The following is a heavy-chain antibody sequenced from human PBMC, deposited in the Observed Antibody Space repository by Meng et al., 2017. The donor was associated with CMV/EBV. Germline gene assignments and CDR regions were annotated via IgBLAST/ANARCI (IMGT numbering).Heavy chain of an antibody. CDR1: GFTFSSYE. D-gene: IGHD2-2*01. V-gene: IGHV3-48*03. Sequence: GESLKISCAASGFTFSSYEMNWVRQAPGKGLEWVSYISSSGSTIYYADSVKGRFTISRDNAKNSLYLQMNSLRAEDTAVYYCAREAGHYCSSTSCLLWYYYYGMDVWGQGTTVTVSS. J-gene: IGHJ6*02. CDR3: AREAGHYCSSTSCLLWYYYYGMDV. CDR2: ISSSGSTI.